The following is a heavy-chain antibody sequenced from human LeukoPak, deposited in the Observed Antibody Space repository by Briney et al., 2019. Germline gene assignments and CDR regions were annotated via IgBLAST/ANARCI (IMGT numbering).Heavy chain of an antibody. V-gene: IGHV4-4*07. Sequence: SETLSLTCAVSGGSISNYYWSWIRQSAGKGLEWIGRIYTSGTVNYNPSLKSRVSMSVDTSNNQFSLKLNSVTAADTAVYYCARDTNMFGGNNWLDPWGQGTLVTVSS. J-gene: IGHJ5*02. D-gene: IGHD3-16*01. CDR3: ARDTNMFGGNNWLDP. CDR1: GGSISNYY. CDR2: IYTSGTV.